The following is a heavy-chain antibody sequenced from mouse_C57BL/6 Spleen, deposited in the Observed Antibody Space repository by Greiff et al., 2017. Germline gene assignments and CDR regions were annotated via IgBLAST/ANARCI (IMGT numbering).Heavy chain of an antibody. CDR2: IYPRDGST. V-gene: IGHV1-85*01. J-gene: IGHJ4*01. Sequence: QVQLQQSGPELVKPGASVKLSCKASGYTFTSYDINWVKQRPGQGLEWIGWIYPRDGSTKYNEKFKGKATLTVDPSSSTAYMELHSLTSEDSAVYFCARNRYYYGSSYDYYAMDYWGQGTSVTVSS. D-gene: IGHD1-1*01. CDR1: GYTFTSYD. CDR3: ARNRYYYGSSYDYYAMDY.